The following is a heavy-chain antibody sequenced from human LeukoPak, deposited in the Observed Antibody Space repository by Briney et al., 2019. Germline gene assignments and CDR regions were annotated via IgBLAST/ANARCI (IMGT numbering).Heavy chain of an antibody. Sequence: SETLSLTCTVTGGSISSYYWSWIRQPPGKGLEWIGEINHSGSTNYNPSLKSRVTISVDTSKNQFSLKLSSVTAADTAVYYCARGAAYYYGSGSRSAFDYWGQGTLVTVSS. J-gene: IGHJ4*02. CDR1: GGSISSYY. V-gene: IGHV4-34*01. CDR2: INHSGST. CDR3: ARGAAYYYGSGSRSAFDY. D-gene: IGHD3-10*01.